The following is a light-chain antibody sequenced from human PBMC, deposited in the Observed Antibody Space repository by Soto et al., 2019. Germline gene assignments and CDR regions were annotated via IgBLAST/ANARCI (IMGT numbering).Light chain of an antibody. Sequence: EIVLTQSPATLSLSPGERATLSCRASQSVSSYFAWYQQSPGQAPRLLIYHASNRATGIPARFGGSGSGTDFTLTISSLEPEDFAVYYCQQHSTWPWTFGQGTKVEIK. V-gene: IGKV3-11*01. CDR2: HAS. CDR3: QQHSTWPWT. CDR1: QSVSSY. J-gene: IGKJ1*01.